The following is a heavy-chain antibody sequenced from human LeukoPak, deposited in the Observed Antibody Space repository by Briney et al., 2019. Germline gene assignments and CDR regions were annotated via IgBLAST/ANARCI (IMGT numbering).Heavy chain of an antibody. CDR2: ISGSGGST. Sequence: GASLRLSCAASGFTFSSYAMSWVRQAPGKGLEWVSAISGSGGSTYYADSVKGRFTISRDNSKNTLYLQMNSLRAEDTAVYYCAKSTSSSSAAYYYYGMEVWGQGTTITVSS. CDR3: AKSTSSSSAAYYYYGMEV. V-gene: IGHV3-23*01. CDR1: GFTFSSYA. J-gene: IGHJ6*02. D-gene: IGHD6-6*01.